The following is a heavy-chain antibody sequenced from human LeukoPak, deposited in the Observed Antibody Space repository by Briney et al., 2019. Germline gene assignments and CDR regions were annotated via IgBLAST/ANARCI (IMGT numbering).Heavy chain of an antibody. CDR2: ITPIFGTA. CDR3: ARGCSGGSCFLSNWFDP. Sequence: GASVKVSCKASGGTFRSNAISWVRQAPGQELEWMGGITPIFGTANYAQKFQGRVTITAVESMSTAYMELSSLRSEDTAVYYCARGCSGGSCFLSNWFDPWGQGTLVTVSS. CDR1: GGTFRSNA. D-gene: IGHD2-15*01. V-gene: IGHV1-69*13. J-gene: IGHJ5*02.